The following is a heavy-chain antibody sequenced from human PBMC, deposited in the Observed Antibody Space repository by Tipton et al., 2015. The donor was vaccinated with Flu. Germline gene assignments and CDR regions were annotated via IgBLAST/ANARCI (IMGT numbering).Heavy chain of an antibody. V-gene: IGHV4-4*07. Sequence: TLSLTCTVSGGSISTYYWDWIRQPAGKGLEWIGRIYISGFTNYNPSLESRVTMSVDTSKNQFFLKLSSVTAADTAMYYRARGTEYYDTTSPEGAFDIWGQGTMVTVSS. CDR2: IYISGFT. CDR1: GGSISTYY. CDR3: ARGTEYYDTTSPEGAFDI. J-gene: IGHJ3*02. D-gene: IGHD3-22*01.